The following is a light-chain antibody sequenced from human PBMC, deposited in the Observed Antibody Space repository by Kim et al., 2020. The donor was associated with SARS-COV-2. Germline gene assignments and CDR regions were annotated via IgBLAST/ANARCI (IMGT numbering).Light chain of an antibody. V-gene: IGLV1-47*01. CDR3: ASWDDSLSGVV. CDR1: NSNIGNYY. CDR2: RNN. Sequence: QSVTISCSGSNSNIGNYYVYWYQQVPGTAPKVLIYRNNQRPSGVPNRFSGSKSGTSASLAISGLRTEDEGDYYCASWDDSLSGVVFGGGTKVTVL. J-gene: IGLJ3*02.